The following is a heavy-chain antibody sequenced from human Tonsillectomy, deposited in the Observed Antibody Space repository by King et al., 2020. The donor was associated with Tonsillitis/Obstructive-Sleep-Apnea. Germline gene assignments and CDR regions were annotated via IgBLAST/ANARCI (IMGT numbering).Heavy chain of an antibody. CDR1: GFTFSSYA. CDR2: ISYDGSNK. D-gene: IGHD2-2*01. CDR3: AREGCSSNSCYYYYYYGMDV. Sequence: VQLVQSGGGVVQPGRSLRLSCAASGFTFSSYAMHWVRQAPGKGLEWVAVISYDGSNKYYADSVKGRFTISRDNSKNTLYLQMNTLRPEDTAVYYCAREGCSSNSCYYYYYYGMDVWGQGTTVTVSS. J-gene: IGHJ6*02. V-gene: IGHV3-30*04.